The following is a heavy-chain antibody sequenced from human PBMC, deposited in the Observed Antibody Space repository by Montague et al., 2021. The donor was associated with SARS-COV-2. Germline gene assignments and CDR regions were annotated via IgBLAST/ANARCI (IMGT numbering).Heavy chain of an antibody. CDR1: DDSITSHY. CDR2: IYYSGST. Sequence: SETLSLTCSVSDDSITSHYWSWIRQPPGKGLEWIGYIYYSGSTNYNASLKSRVTISIDTSKNQSSLRLNSVTAADTAVYYCARGNYLDYWGQGTLVSVSS. J-gene: IGHJ4*02. V-gene: IGHV4-59*11. CDR3: ARGNYLDY.